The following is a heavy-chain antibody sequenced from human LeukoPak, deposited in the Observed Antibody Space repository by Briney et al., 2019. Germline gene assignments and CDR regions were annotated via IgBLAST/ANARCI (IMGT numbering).Heavy chain of an antibody. CDR3: ARQFGAARPGY. CDR2: ISSSSSYI. J-gene: IGHJ4*02. CDR1: GFTFSSYS. D-gene: IGHD6-6*01. V-gene: IGHV3-21*01. Sequence: GGSLRLSCAASGFTFSSYSMNWVRQAPGKELEWVSSISSSSSYIYYADSVKGRFTISRDNAKNSLYLQMNSLRAEDTAVYYCARQFGAARPGYWGQGTLVTVSS.